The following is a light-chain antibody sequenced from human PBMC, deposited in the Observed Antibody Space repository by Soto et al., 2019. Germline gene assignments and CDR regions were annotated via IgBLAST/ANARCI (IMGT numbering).Light chain of an antibody. V-gene: IGLV2-11*01. Sequence: QSVLTQPPSVSGSPGQSVTISCTGTSSDVGGFNYVSWYQHHPGKAPKLMIYDVSKRPSGVPDRFSGSKSGNTASLTISGLQAEDESDYYCCSYAGGYTHYGFATGTKGTAL. CDR3: CSYAGGYTHYG. CDR2: DVS. J-gene: IGLJ1*01. CDR1: SSDVGGFNY.